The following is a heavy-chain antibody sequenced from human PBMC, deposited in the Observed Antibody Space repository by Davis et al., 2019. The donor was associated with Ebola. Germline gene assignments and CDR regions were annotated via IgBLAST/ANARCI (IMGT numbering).Heavy chain of an antibody. V-gene: IGHV1-3*01. CDR1: GYTFTSYA. CDR3: ARGSSSSLDYYGMDV. CDR2: INAGNGNT. Sequence: AASVKVSCKASGYTFTSYAMHWVRQAPGQRLEWMGWINAGNGNTKYSQKFQGRVTITRDTSASTAYMELSSLRSEDTAVYYCARGSSSSLDYYGMDVWGQGTTVTVSS. D-gene: IGHD6-6*01. J-gene: IGHJ6*02.